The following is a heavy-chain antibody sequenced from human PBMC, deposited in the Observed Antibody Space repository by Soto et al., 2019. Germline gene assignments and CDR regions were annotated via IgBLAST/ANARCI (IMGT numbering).Heavy chain of an antibody. CDR2: ISYDGSNK. V-gene: IGHV3-30*18. J-gene: IGHJ6*03. Sequence: GGSLRLSCAASGFTFSSYGMHWVRQAPGKGLEWVAVISYDGSNKYYADSVKGRFTISRDNSKNTLYLQMNSLRAEDTAVYYCAKDHDYGDDYYYYMDVWGKGTTVTVSS. CDR1: GFTFSSYG. D-gene: IGHD4-17*01. CDR3: AKDHDYGDDYYYYMDV.